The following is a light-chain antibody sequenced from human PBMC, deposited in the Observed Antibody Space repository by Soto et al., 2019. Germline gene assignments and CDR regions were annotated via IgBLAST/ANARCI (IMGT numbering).Light chain of an antibody. V-gene: IGKV3-11*01. Sequence: IVLTQSPATLSSSPGERATLSCRASQGISSYLAWYQQKPGQAPRLLIYDASNRATGVPARFSGSGSGTDFTLTISSLEPEDFAVYYCQQRSNYPLTFGPGTRLDIK. J-gene: IGKJ3*01. CDR1: QGISSY. CDR3: QQRSNYPLT. CDR2: DAS.